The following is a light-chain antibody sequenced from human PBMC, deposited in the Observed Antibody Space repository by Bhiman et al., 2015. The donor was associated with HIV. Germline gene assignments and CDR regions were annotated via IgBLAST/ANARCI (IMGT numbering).Light chain of an antibody. CDR3: ATWDSSLSAEV. V-gene: IGLV3-1*01. J-gene: IGLJ2*01. CDR2: HDS. Sequence: SYELTQPPSVSVSPGQTASITCSGDKLGDKYARWYQQRPGQSPVLVIYHDSKRPSGIPDRFSASKSGTSATLGITGLQTGDEADYYCATWDSSLSAEVFGGGTKLTVL. CDR1: KLGDKY.